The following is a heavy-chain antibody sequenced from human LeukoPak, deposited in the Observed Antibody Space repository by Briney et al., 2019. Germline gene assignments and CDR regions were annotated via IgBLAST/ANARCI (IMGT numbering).Heavy chain of an antibody. V-gene: IGHV3-23*01. J-gene: IGHJ4*02. CDR2: ISASGGGT. Sequence: GGSLRLSCAASGFTFGTYWMSWVRQAPGKGLEWVSGISASGGGTYYADSVKGRFTISRDNSKNTLYLQMDSLGAEDTAVYFCAKDRIVVIPTAMDFWGQGTLVTVSS. CDR1: GFTFGTYW. D-gene: IGHD2-2*01. CDR3: AKDRIVVIPTAMDF.